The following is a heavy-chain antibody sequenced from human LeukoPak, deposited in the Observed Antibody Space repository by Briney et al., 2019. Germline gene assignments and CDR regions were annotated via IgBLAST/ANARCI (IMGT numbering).Heavy chain of an antibody. D-gene: IGHD1-14*01. CDR2: IYYSGTT. CDR3: ARDSLGTHNFDY. J-gene: IGHJ4*02. V-gene: IGHV4-39*07. CDR1: GGSISSSSYY. Sequence: SETLSLTCTVSGGSISSSSYYWGWIRQPPGKGLEWIGSIYYSGTTYYNPSLKSRVTISVDRSKNQFSLKLSSVTAADTAVYYCARDSLGTHNFDYWGQGTLVTVSS.